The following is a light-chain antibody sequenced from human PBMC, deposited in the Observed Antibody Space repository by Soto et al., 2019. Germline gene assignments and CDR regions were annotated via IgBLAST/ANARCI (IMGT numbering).Light chain of an antibody. CDR2: EGS. V-gene: IGLV2-23*01. CDR3: CSYAGSQVGV. J-gene: IGLJ2*01. CDR1: SSDIGSYNL. Sequence: QSVLTQPASVSGSPGQSLTIPCTGTSSDIGSYNLVSWYQQHPGEVPRLMIYEGSKRPSGVSNRFSGSKTGNTASLTISGLQAEDEADYYCCSYAGSQVGVFGGGTKLTVL.